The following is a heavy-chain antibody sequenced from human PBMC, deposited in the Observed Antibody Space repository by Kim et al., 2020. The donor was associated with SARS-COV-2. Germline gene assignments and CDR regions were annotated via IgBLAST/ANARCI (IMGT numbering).Heavy chain of an antibody. CDR3: ASWGYYYDSSGYSGDDY. Sequence: SETLSLTCTVSGGSISSGGYYWSWIRQHPGKGLEWIGYIYYSGSTYYNPSLKSRVTISVDTSKNQFSLKLSSVTAADTAVYYCASWGYYYDSSGYSGDDYWGQGTLVTVSS. CDR2: IYYSGST. V-gene: IGHV4-31*03. CDR1: GGSISSGGYY. J-gene: IGHJ4*02. D-gene: IGHD3-22*01.